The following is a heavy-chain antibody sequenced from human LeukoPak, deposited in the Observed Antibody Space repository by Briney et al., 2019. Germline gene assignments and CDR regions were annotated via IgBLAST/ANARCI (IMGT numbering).Heavy chain of an antibody. CDR1: GGSFSGYY. CDR3: ARQDGGIYDILTIYGMDV. J-gene: IGHJ6*02. Sequence: SETLSFTCAVYGGSFSGYYWSWIRQPPGKGLEWIGAINHSGSTNYNPSLKSRVTISVATSKNQFSLKLRSVTAAGTAVYYCARQDGGIYDILTIYGMDVWGQGTTVTVSS. V-gene: IGHV4-34*01. CDR2: INHSGST. D-gene: IGHD3-9*01.